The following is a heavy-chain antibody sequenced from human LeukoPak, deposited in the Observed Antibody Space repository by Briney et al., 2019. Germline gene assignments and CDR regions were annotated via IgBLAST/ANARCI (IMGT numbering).Heavy chain of an antibody. CDR1: GFTFSSYT. J-gene: IGHJ6*02. Sequence: PGGSLRLSCAASGFTFSSYTMNWVRQPPGKGLEWVSNIGTSSTTIYYADSVKGRFTISRDNSKNTLYLQMNSLRAEDTAVYYCARDLMVYDYYYGMDVWGQGTTVTVSS. CDR3: ARDLMVYDYYYGMDV. V-gene: IGHV3-48*01. CDR2: IGTSSTTI. D-gene: IGHD2-8*01.